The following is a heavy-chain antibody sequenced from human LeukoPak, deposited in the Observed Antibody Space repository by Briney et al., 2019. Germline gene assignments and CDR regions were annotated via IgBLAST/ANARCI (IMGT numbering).Heavy chain of an antibody. V-gene: IGHV3-53*01. Sequence: GGSLRLSCAASGFTVSSNYMSWVRQAPGKGLEWVSVIYSGGSTYYADSVKGRFTISRDNFKNTLYLQMNSLRAEDTAVYYCARVNSSGWKRTYYFDYWGQGTLVTVSS. J-gene: IGHJ4*02. CDR2: IYSGGST. CDR1: GFTVSSNY. D-gene: IGHD6-19*01. CDR3: ARVNSSGWKRTYYFDY.